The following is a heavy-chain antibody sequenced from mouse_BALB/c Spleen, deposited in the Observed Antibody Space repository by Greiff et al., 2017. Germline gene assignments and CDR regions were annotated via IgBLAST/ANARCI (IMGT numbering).Heavy chain of an antibody. Sequence: VQLQQSGPELMKPGASVKISCKASGYSFTSYYMHWVKQSHGKSLEWIGYIDPFNGGTSYNQKFKGKATLTVDKSSSTAYMHLSSLTSEDSAVYYCARSGNYDAMDYWGQGTSVTVSS. J-gene: IGHJ4*01. CDR2: IDPFNGGT. CDR3: ARSGNYDAMDY. V-gene: IGHV1S135*01. D-gene: IGHD2-1*01. CDR1: GYSFTSYY.